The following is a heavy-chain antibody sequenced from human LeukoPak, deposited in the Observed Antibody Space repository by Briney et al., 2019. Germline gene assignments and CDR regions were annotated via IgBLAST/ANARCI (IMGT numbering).Heavy chain of an antibody. Sequence: SETLSLTCAVYGGSFSGYYWSWIRQPPGKGLEWIGEINHSGSTNYNPSLKSRVTISVDSSKNQFSLKLSSVTAADTAVYYCAREAILGSYIWFDPWGQGTLVTVSS. CDR3: AREAILGSYIWFDP. D-gene: IGHD3-3*01. V-gene: IGHV4-34*01. CDR1: GGSFSGYY. J-gene: IGHJ5*02. CDR2: INHSGST.